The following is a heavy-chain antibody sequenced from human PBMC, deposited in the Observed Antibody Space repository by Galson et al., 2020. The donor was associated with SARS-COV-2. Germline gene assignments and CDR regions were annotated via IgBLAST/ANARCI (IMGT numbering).Heavy chain of an antibody. CDR3: AKGSGEYSGYVGAWAYNYYLDV. Sequence: GGSLRLSCAASGFTFKNFYMHWVRQAPGKGLEWVAFIRYNGSNRYYADSVKGRFTISSDNSQSTLYLQMNSLRTEDTAVFYCAKGSGEYSGYVGAWAYNYYLDVWGKGTSVTVSS. D-gene: IGHD5-12*01. CDR1: GFTFKNFY. CDR2: IRYNGSNR. V-gene: IGHV3-30*02. J-gene: IGHJ6*03.